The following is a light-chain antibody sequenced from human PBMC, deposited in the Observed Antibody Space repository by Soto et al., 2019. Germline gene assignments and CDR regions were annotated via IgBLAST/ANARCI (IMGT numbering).Light chain of an antibody. V-gene: IGKV3-20*01. CDR2: EGS. CDR1: QSFGRTY. J-gene: IGKJ1*01. CDR3: QAFGSSPER. Sequence: SPGSRSFSPGERATLSWRVSQSFGRTYLPWYQQKPGQAPKLLIYEGSHRARGIPDRFSGSGPGTDFTLTISTLEPEDFAVYYCQAFGSSPERFGQGSKADI.